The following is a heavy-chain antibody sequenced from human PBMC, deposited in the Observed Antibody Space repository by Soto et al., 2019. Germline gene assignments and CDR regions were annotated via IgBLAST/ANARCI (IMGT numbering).Heavy chain of an antibody. CDR2: MSYDGSNE. J-gene: IGHJ4*02. D-gene: IGHD1-26*01. CDR3: AKDGSHNFDY. V-gene: IGHV3-30*18. CDR1: GFTFSHYA. Sequence: QVQLVESGGGVVQPGRSLRLSCAASGFTFSHYAMHWVRQAPGKGLEWVALMSYDGSNEYYADSVKGRFTISRDNSKNTQYLQMNSVRAEDTAVYYCAKDGSHNFDYWGQGTLVTVSS.